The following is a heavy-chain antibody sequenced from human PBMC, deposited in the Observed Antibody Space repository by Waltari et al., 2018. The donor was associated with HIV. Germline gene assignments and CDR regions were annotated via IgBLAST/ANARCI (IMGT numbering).Heavy chain of an antibody. CDR1: GFSFSNYG. CDR2: IGGIGATI. CDR3: AKLNTGSED. Sequence: EVQLLESGGGLVQPGGSLRLSCAASGFSFSNYGMSWVRPAPGRGLEWVSSIGGIGATIYYADSVKGRFTISRDNSRNILYLQMNSLRAEDTALYFCAKLNTGSEDWGQGTLVTVSS. V-gene: IGHV3-23*01. D-gene: IGHD3-10*01. J-gene: IGHJ4*02.